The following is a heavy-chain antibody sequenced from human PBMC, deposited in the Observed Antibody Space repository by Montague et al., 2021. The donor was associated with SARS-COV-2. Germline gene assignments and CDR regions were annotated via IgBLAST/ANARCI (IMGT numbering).Heavy chain of an antibody. CDR2: IYQSGSA. V-gene: IGHV4-30-2*06. Sequence: TLSLTCVVSGGSVSSGDYFWSWIRQSPGKGLEWIGYIYQSGSAYYNPSLKSRATISIDTSNNQFSLNLRSVTAADTGLYYCATGTRMNGMDFWGQGTTFTVSS. CDR3: ATGTRMNGMDF. D-gene: IGHD3-10*01. CDR1: GGSVSSGDYF. J-gene: IGHJ6*02.